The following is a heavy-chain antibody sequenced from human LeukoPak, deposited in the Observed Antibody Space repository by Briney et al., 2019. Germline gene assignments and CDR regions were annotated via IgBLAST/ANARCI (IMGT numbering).Heavy chain of an antibody. V-gene: IGHV4-59*01. J-gene: IGHJ4*02. CDR1: GGSISSYY. CDR2: IYYSGST. Sequence: SETLSLTCTVSGGSISSYYWSWIRQPPGKGLEWIGYIYYSGSTNYNPSLNSRVTMSVDTSKNQFSLKLSSVTAADTAVYYCARDLPGTSFFDYWGQGTLVTVSS. D-gene: IGHD2-2*01. CDR3: ARDLPGTSFFDY.